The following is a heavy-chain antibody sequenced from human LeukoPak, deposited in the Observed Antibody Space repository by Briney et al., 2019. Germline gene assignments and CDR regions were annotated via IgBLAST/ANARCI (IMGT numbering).Heavy chain of an antibody. CDR2: ISPSGST. Sequence: SETLSLTCTVSGGSISYYHWSWMRQPAGKGLEWIGRISPSGSTHYNPSLKGRVTMSVDTSKNQFSLNLSSATAADTAVYFCARDGRYCTTTSCYWWFDPWGQGTLVTVSS. V-gene: IGHV4-4*07. CDR1: GGSISYYH. D-gene: IGHD2-2*01. CDR3: ARDGRYCTTTSCYWWFDP. J-gene: IGHJ5*02.